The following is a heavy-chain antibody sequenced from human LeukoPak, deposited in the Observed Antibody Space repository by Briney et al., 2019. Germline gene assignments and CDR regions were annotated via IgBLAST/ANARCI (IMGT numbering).Heavy chain of an antibody. CDR1: GFTVNSNY. CDR3: AKDLVVRYFDWSLDV. CDR2: ISGSGGST. Sequence: GGSLRLSCAASGFTVNSNYMSWVRQAPGKGLEWVSLISGSGGSTYYADSVKGRFTISRDNSKNTLYLQMNSLRAEDTAVYYCAKDLVVRYFDWSLDVWGQGTTVTVSS. J-gene: IGHJ6*02. V-gene: IGHV3-23*01. D-gene: IGHD3-9*01.